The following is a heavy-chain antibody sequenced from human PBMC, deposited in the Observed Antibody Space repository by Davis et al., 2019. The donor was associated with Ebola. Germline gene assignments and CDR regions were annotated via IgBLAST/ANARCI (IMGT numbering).Heavy chain of an antibody. CDR3: AKGGGIVGATTYY. CDR2: ISGSGGST. J-gene: IGHJ4*02. V-gene: IGHV3-23*01. D-gene: IGHD1-26*01. CDR1: GFSFSSFG. Sequence: GESLKISCAASGFSFSSFGMHWVRQAPGKGLEWVSAISGSGGSTYYADSVKGRFTISRDNSKNTLYLQMNSLRAEDTAVYYCAKGGGIVGATTYYWGQGTLVTVSS.